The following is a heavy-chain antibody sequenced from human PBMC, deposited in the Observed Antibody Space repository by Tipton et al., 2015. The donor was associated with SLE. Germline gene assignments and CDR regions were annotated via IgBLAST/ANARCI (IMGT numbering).Heavy chain of an antibody. V-gene: IGHV4-39*07. CDR3: ARVGEPNHYDFWSGYHYWYFEL. J-gene: IGHJ2*01. CDR2: IYYSWST. D-gene: IGHD3-3*01. CDR1: GGSISSSSYY. Sequence: TLSLTCTVSGGSISSSSYYWGWIRQPPGKGLEWIGSIYYSWSTYYNPSLKSRVTISVDTSKNQFSLKLSSVTAADTAVYYCARVGEPNHYDFWSGYHYWYFELWGRGTRVTVSS.